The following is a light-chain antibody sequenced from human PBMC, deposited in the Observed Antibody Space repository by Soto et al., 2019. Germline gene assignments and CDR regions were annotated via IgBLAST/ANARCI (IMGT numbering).Light chain of an antibody. V-gene: IGKV1-39*01. CDR1: KRIGTY. J-gene: IGKJ2*01. Sequence: IQMTQSPSSLSASVGERVTITCRASKRIGTYLNWYQQRPGQAPKLLISPISTLQRGVPSRFSGSRSGTDFTLTITGLQPEDFATYYCQQSYSTPYTFGQGTKLKIK. CDR2: PIS. CDR3: QQSYSTPYT.